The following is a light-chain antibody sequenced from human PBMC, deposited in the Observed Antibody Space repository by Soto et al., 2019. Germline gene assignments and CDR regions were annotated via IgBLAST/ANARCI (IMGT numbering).Light chain of an antibody. J-gene: IGKJ1*01. CDR3: QQYSTSPQT. Sequence: TQYPGIRPVFHGDRATLSCGASQRVGRPYLALYQQKPGQAPRPVIYGASSRATGLPDRFSGSGSGTDFILTITRLEHEDFAVYYCQQYSTSPQTFGQGTKVDIK. CDR2: GAS. V-gene: IGKV3-20*01. CDR1: QRVGRPY.